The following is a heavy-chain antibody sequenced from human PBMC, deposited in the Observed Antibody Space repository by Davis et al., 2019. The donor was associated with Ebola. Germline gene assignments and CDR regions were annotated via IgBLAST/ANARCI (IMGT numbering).Heavy chain of an antibody. J-gene: IGHJ2*01. V-gene: IGHV4-34*01. CDR2: INHSGST. CDR3: ARPTVEMSIILYWYFDL. D-gene: IGHD5-24*01. Sequence: PSETLSLTCAVYGGSFSGYYWSWIRQPPGKGLEWIGEINHSGSTNYNPSLKSRVTISVDASKNQFSLKLSSVTAADTAIYYCARPTVEMSIILYWYFDLWGPGTLVTVSS. CDR1: GGSFSGYY.